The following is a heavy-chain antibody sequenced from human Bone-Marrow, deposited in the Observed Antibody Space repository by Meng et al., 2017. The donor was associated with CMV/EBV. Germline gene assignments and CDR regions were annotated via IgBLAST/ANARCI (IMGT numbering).Heavy chain of an antibody. CDR1: GGSVSSGSYY. V-gene: IGHV4-61*01. Sequence: SETLSLTCTVSGGSVSSGSYYWSWIRQPPGKGLEWIGYIYYSGSTNYNPSLKSRVTISVNTSKNQFSLKLSSVTAADTAVYYCASTPRDSLVPPVTSLAQGTLVTVSS. J-gene: IGHJ5*02. D-gene: IGHD3-22*01. CDR3: ASTPRDSLVPPVTS. CDR2: IYYSGST.